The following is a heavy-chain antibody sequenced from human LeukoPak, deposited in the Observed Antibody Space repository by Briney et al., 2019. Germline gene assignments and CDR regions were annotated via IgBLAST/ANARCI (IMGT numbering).Heavy chain of an antibody. Sequence: VTVSFKSSSGTFSIYTISWVRQAPGQGLEWMGRIIPILGIANYAQKFQGRVTITADKSTSTAYMELSSLRSEDTAVYYCARAAIGYGGNSGADYWGQGTLVTVSS. CDR1: SGTFSIYT. CDR3: ARAAIGYGGNSGADY. V-gene: IGHV1-69*02. CDR2: IIPILGIA. D-gene: IGHD4-23*01. J-gene: IGHJ4*02.